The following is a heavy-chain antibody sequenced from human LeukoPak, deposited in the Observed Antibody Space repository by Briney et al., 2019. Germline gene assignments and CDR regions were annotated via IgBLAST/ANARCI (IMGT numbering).Heavy chain of an antibody. CDR1: GFTFSNAW. Sequence: GGSLRLSCAASGFTFSNAWMSWVRQAPGKGLEWVGLIKSKTDGGTTDYAAPLKGRFTISRDDSKNTLYLQMSSLKTEDTAVYYCTTGSDYWGQGTLVTVSS. D-gene: IGHD2-15*01. J-gene: IGHJ4*02. CDR3: TTGSDY. CDR2: IKSKTDGGTT. V-gene: IGHV3-15*01.